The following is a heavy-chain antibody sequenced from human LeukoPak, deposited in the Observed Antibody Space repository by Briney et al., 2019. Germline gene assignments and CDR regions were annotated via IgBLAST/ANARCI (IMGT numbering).Heavy chain of an antibody. D-gene: IGHD2-15*01. J-gene: IGHJ5*01. CDR3: ARGYCSVSSCYSRTFGS. CDR1: GGSVSIGRYY. CDR2: IYYSGST. Sequence: PSETLSLTCTVSGGSVSIGRYYWNWIRHPPTNALEWVGYIYYSGSTNYNPSLKSRVTISVDTSNNQFSLKLTSVTAAGTAVYYCARGYCSVSSCYSRTFGSWGQGTLVTVSS. V-gene: IGHV4-61*01.